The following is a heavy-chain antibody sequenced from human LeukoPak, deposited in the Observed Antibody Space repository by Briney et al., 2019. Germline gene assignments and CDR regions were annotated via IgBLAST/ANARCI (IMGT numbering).Heavy chain of an antibody. J-gene: IGHJ3*02. V-gene: IGHV3-7*01. CDR3: ARSPRDYDDAFDI. CDR2: IKQDGSEK. Sequence: GGSLRLFCAASGFTFSSYWMSWVRQAPGKGLEWVANIKQDGSEKYYVDSVKGRFTISRDNAKNSLYLQMNSLRAEDTAVYYCARSPRDYDDAFDIWGQGTMVTVSS. D-gene: IGHD4-17*01. CDR1: GFTFSSYW.